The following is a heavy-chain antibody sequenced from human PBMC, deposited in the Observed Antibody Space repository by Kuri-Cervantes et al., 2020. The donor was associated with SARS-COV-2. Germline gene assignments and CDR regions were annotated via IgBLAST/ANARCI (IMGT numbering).Heavy chain of an antibody. D-gene: IGHD5-18*01. J-gene: IGHJ4*02. CDR2: ISSSGSII. CDR1: GFSLSRYT. CDR3: ATDTAMVDY. Sequence: GGSLRLSCAASGFSLSRYTMNWVRQAPGKGLDWVSYISSSGSIIYSADSVKGRFTISRDNANNSLSLQMNSLRAEDTAMYYCATDTAMVDYWGQGTLVTVSS. V-gene: IGHV3-48*04.